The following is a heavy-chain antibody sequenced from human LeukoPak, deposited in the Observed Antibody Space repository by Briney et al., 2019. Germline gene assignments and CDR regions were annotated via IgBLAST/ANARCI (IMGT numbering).Heavy chain of an antibody. Sequence: PGASLRLSCATSGFTFNSYRMSWVRQAPGKGLEWVANIKPDGGERYYVASVTGRFTISRDNAKNSLYLQMYSLRADDTAVYYCASHSSGWFGWGQGTLVTVSS. J-gene: IGHJ4*02. CDR3: ASHSSGWFG. CDR2: IKPDGGER. D-gene: IGHD6-19*01. CDR1: GFTFNSYR. V-gene: IGHV3-7*01.